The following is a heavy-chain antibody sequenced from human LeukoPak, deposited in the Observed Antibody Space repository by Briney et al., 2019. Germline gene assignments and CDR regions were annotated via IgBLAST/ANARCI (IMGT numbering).Heavy chain of an antibody. CDR3: ARGGSGSGWLYYFDY. Sequence: ASVKVSCKASGYTFTTYYIHWVRQAPGQGLEWMGWINPNSGGTNYAQKFQGRVTMTRDTSISTAYMEPSRLRSDDTAVYYCARGGSGSGWLYYFDYWGQGTLVTVSS. J-gene: IGHJ4*02. CDR2: INPNSGGT. CDR1: GYTFTTYY. D-gene: IGHD6-19*01. V-gene: IGHV1-2*02.